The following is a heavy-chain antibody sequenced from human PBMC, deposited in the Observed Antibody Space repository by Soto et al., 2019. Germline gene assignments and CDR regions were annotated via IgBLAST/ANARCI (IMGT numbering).Heavy chain of an antibody. CDR1: GYTFTSYY. J-gene: IGHJ4*02. CDR3: ARDGPIGVVVTAHLDY. V-gene: IGHV1-46*01. Sequence: ASVKVSCKASGYTFTSYYMHWVRQAPGQGLEWMGIINPSGGSTSYAQKFQGRVTMTRDTSTSTVYMELSSLRSEDTAVYYCARDGPIGVVVTAHLDYWGQGTLVTAPQ. CDR2: INPSGGST. D-gene: IGHD2-21*02.